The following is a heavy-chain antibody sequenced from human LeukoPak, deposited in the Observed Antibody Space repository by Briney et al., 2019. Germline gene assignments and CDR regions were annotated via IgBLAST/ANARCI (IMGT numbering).Heavy chain of an antibody. V-gene: IGHV3-23*01. Sequence: GGSLRLSCAASGFTFSSYAMSWVRQAPGKGLEWVSALSGSGGRTYYADSVKRRFTISRNNSKNRLYLKMNSLRAEDTAVYYCAKNLGASSIAAGRVPSEAFDIWGQGTVVTVSS. CDR2: LSGSGGRT. CDR3: AKNLGASSIAAGRVPSEAFDI. D-gene: IGHD6-13*01. CDR1: GFTFSSYA. J-gene: IGHJ3*02.